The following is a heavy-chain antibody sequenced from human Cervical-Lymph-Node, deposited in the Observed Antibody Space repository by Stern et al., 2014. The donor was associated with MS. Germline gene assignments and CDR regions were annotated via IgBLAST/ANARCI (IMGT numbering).Heavy chain of an antibody. D-gene: IGHD3-9*01. Sequence: QVQLQESGPGLVKPSETLSLTCTVSGGSISSYYWSWILQPPGKGLEWIGYIYYSGSTNYNPSLKSRVTISVDTSKNQFSLKLSSVTAADTAVYYCARDNHYYDILTGYSLGSFDYWGQGTLVTVSS. J-gene: IGHJ4*02. V-gene: IGHV4-59*01. CDR2: IYYSGST. CDR3: ARDNHYYDILTGYSLGSFDY. CDR1: GGSISSYY.